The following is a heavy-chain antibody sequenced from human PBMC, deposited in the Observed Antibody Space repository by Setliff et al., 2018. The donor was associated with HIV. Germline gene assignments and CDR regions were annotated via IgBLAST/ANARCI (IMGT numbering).Heavy chain of an antibody. CDR1: GGSLSGYY. Sequence: SETLSLTCAVYGGSLSGYYWSWVRQSPGRGLEWIGEINQSGSTNFNPPLKSRLIISVDTSKSQFSLKLTSVTAADTALYYCAREGGQGYSGSGSFYHRNFDLWGRGTLVTVSS. V-gene: IGHV4-34*01. J-gene: IGHJ2*01. CDR2: INQSGST. D-gene: IGHD3-10*01. CDR3: AREGGQGYSGSGSFYHRNFDL.